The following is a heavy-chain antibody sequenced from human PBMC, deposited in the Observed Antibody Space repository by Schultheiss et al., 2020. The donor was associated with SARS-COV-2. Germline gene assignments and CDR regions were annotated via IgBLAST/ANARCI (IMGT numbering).Heavy chain of an antibody. CDR1: GDPINIAY. J-gene: IGHJ4*02. CDR2: LYYSGST. CDR3: ARGDSTSFDRGWD. V-gene: IGHV4-59*01. Sequence: SETLSLNCSVSGDPINIAYWSWIRQPPGKGLEWIGSLYYSGSTYYNPSLKSRVTISVDTSKNQFSLKLSSVTAADTAVYYCARGDSTSFDRGWDWGQGTLVTVSS. D-gene: IGHD6-6*01.